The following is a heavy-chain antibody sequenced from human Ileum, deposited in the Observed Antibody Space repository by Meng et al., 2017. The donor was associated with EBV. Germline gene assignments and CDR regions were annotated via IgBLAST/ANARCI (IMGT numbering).Heavy chain of an antibody. CDR3: ASSDYYRSNY. CDR1: GGSISRSDW. Sequence: QRVEHGPVLVKPSETLSLPGAVSGGSISRSDWWIWVRQPPGKGLEWIGETSHSEGTNYSPSLKSRVSISLDKSKNQLSLKLNSVTAAETAVYYWASSDYYRSNYWGQGTLVTVSS. CDR2: TSHSEGT. V-gene: IGHV4-4*02. D-gene: IGHD3-22*01. J-gene: IGHJ4*02.